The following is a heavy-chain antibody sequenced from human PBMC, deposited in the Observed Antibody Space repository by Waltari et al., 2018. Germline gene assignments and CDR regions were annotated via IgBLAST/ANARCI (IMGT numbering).Heavy chain of an antibody. CDR2: INYDGSQK. CDR3: AKSRGFEY. Sequence: EVQLVESGGGLVQPGGSLRLSCGAYGFTFSRYWMSWVRQTPGKGLEWVANINYDGSQKYYVDSVKGRFTISRDNAKNSLYLQMNSLRVEDTAVYYCAKSRGFEYWGQGTLITVSS. V-gene: IGHV3-7*01. J-gene: IGHJ4*02. D-gene: IGHD2-2*01. CDR1: GFTFSRYW.